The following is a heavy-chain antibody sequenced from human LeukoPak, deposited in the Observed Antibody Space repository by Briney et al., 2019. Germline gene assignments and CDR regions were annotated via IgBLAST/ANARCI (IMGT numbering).Heavy chain of an antibody. V-gene: IGHV3-66*01. J-gene: IGHJ3*02. CDR1: GFTFSSYS. Sequence: HPGGSLRLSCAASGFTFSSYSMNWVRQAPGKGLEWVSVIYSGGSTYYADSVKGRFTISRDNAKNSLYMQMESLRDEDTAIYYCARDTLEYSNSPDALDIWGQGTMVTVSS. CDR2: IYSGGST. CDR3: ARDTLEYSNSPDALDI. D-gene: IGHD4-23*01.